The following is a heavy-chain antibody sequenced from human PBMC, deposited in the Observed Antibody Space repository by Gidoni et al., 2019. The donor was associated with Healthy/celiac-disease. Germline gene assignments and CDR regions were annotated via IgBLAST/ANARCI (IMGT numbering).Heavy chain of an antibody. CDR1: GFTFSSSA. J-gene: IGHJ4*02. CDR2: ISAGGENT. Sequence: EVQLLESGGGLVQPGGSLRLSCSASGFTFSSSAMSWVRQAPGKGVEWVSAISAGGENTYYSDSVKGRFTISRDNPKNTLYLQMNSLRAEDTAMYYCARKGTGDYFDYWGQGTLVTVSS. V-gene: IGHV3-23*01. CDR3: ARKGTGDYFDY. D-gene: IGHD7-27*01.